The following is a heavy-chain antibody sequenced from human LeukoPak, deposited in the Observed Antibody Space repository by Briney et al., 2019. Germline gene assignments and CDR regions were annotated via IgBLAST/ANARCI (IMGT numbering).Heavy chain of an antibody. CDR1: GGSFSGYY. D-gene: IGHD3-3*01. J-gene: IGHJ4*02. CDR3: ARLGDADFWSGYYPRFNYFDY. V-gene: IGHV4-34*01. CDR2: INHSGST. Sequence: SETLSLTCAVYGGSFSGYYWSWIRQPPGKGLVWIEEINHSGSTNYNPSLKSRVTISVDTSKNQFSLKLSSVTAADTAVYYCARLGDADFWSGYYPRFNYFDYWGQGTLVTVSS.